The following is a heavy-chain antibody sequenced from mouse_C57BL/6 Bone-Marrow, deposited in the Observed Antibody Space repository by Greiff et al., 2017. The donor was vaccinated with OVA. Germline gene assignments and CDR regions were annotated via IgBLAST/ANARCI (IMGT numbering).Heavy chain of an antibody. CDR2: IDPSGSYT. CDR3: ARGGSSLFAY. Sequence: VQLQQPGAELVMPGASVKLSCKASGYTFTSYWMHWVKQRPGQGLEWIGEIDPSGSYTNYNQKFKGKSTLTVDKSSSTAYMQLSSLTSEDSAVDYCARGGSSLFAYWGQGTLVTVSA. J-gene: IGHJ3*01. CDR1: GYTFTSYW. V-gene: IGHV1-69*01. D-gene: IGHD1-1*01.